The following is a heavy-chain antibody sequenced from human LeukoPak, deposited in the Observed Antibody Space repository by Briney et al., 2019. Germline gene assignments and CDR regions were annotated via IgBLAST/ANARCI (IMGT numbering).Heavy chain of an antibody. Sequence: SETLSLTCAVYGVSFSSYYWTWLRQPPGKGLEWVGEINHSGSTNYNPSLKSGVTISVETSKNQFSLKLMYVHAAEQALYYCARGRTGYHLLPTKKNSDYYYMDVWGKGTTVTVSS. V-gene: IGHV4-34*01. CDR3: ARGRTGYHLLPTKKNSDYYYMDV. CDR1: GVSFSSYY. CDR2: INHSGST. J-gene: IGHJ6*03. D-gene: IGHD2-2*01.